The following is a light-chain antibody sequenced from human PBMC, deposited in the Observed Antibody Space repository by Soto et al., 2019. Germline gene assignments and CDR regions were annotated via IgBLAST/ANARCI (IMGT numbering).Light chain of an antibody. V-gene: IGLV2-11*01. CDR3: CSYAGSYSWV. CDR1: NSDVGGYDY. CDR2: DVN. J-gene: IGLJ3*02. Sequence: QSALTQPRSVSGSPGQSVTIYCTGTNSDVGGYDYVSWYQQHPGKAPKLMIYDVNERPSGVPDRFSGSKSGNTASLTISGLQADDEADYYCCSYAGSYSWVFGGGTKLTVL.